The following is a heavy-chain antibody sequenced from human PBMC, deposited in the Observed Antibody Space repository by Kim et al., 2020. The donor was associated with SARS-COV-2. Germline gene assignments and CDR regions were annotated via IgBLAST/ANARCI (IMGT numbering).Heavy chain of an antibody. CDR1: GFTYSSYG. J-gene: IGHJ4*02. D-gene: IGHD3-10*01. Sequence: GSLRLSCGASGFTYSSYGMHWVRQAPGKGLEWVAVISHDGSNKYYVDSVKGRFTISRDNSKNTLYLQMNSLRAEDTAVYYCAKEGYYGSGSFPDYWGQGTLVTVSS. V-gene: IGHV3-30*18. CDR2: ISHDGSNK. CDR3: AKEGYYGSGSFPDY.